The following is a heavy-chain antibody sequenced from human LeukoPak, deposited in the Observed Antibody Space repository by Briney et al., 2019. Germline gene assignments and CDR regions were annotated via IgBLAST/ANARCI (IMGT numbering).Heavy chain of an antibody. V-gene: IGHV3-23*01. J-gene: IGHJ1*01. D-gene: IGHD5-24*01. Sequence: PGGSLRLSCAASGFTFSSYAMSWVRQAPGKGLEWVSAISGSGGSTYYADSVKGRFTISRDNSKKTLYLQMNSLRVEDTAVYYCARGDGYNAAEYLQHWGQGTLVTVSS. CDR1: GFTFSSYA. CDR2: ISGSGGST. CDR3: ARGDGYNAAEYLQH.